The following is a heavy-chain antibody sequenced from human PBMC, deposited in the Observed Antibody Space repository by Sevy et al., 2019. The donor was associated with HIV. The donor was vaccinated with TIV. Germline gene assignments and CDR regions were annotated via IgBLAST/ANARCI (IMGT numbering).Heavy chain of an antibody. D-gene: IGHD2-2*02. V-gene: IGHV3-9*01. CDR1: GFTFDDYA. Sequence: GGSLRLSCAASGFTFDDYAMHWVRQAPGKGLEWVSVISWNSGSIGYVDSVKGRFTISRDNAKNSLYLQMNSLRAEDTALYYCAKDTSRYCSSASCYTPWDYWGQGTLVTVSS. CDR3: AKDTSRYCSSASCYTPWDY. J-gene: IGHJ4*02. CDR2: ISWNSGSI.